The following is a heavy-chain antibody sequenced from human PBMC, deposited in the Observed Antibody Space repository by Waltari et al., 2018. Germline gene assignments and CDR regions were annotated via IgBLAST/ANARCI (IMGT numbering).Heavy chain of an antibody. CDR1: GFTFSSYS. V-gene: IGHV3-48*01. J-gene: IGHJ4*02. CDR2: ISSSSSTI. Sequence: EVQLVESGGGLVQPGGSLRLSCAASGFTFSSYSMNWVRQAPGKGLEWVSYISSSSSTIYYADSVKGRFTISRDNAKNSLYLQMNSLRAEDTAVYYCATMLSTGHFDYWGQGTLVTVSS. CDR3: ATMLSTGHFDY. D-gene: IGHD1-1*01.